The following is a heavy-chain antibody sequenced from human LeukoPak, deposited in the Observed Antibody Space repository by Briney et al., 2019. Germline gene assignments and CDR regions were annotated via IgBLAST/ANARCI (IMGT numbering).Heavy chain of an antibody. Sequence: SETLSLTCAVYGGSFSGYYWSWIRQPPEKGLEWIGEINHSGSTNYNPSLKSRVTISVDTSKNQFSLKLSSVTAADTAVYYCARMPRRGYSGYDFAYWGQGTLVTVSS. CDR1: GGSFSGYY. V-gene: IGHV4-34*01. J-gene: IGHJ4*02. CDR3: ARMPRRGYSGYDFAY. CDR2: INHSGST. D-gene: IGHD5-12*01.